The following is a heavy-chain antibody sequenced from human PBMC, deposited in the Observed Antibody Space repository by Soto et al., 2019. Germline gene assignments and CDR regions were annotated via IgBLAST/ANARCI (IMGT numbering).Heavy chain of an antibody. J-gene: IGHJ4*02. Sequence: ASVKVSCKAAGYNFTTYGISWVRQAPGQGLEWLGWISTYNGNTNSAPRLQGRLTLTTDTSTNTAYMELRSLTSDDTAVYYCARDERDSCSGGDCFYFDYWGQGTLVTVSS. D-gene: IGHD2-21*02. CDR3: ARDERDSCSGGDCFYFDY. V-gene: IGHV1-18*01. CDR2: ISTYNGNT. CDR1: GYNFTTYG.